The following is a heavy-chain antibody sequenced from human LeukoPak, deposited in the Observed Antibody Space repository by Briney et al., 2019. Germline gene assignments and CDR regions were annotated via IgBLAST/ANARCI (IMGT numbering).Heavy chain of an antibody. V-gene: IGHV4-59*01. D-gene: IGHD2-2*01. CDR1: GDSIGSYF. CDR2: IYHSGST. J-gene: IGHJ6*02. Sequence: SETLSLTCTVSGDSIGSYFWSWIRQSPGKGLEWIGHIYHSGSTNYNPSLKSRVTISIDTSKNQFSLKLTSVTSADTAVYYCARNGPAYTSRWYDYYYGLDVWGQGTTVTVSS. CDR3: ARNGPAYTSRWYDYYYGLDV.